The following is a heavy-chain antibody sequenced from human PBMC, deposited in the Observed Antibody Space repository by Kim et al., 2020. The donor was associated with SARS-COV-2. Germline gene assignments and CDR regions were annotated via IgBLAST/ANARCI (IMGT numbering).Heavy chain of an antibody. D-gene: IGHD2-15*01. CDR2: INHSGST. J-gene: IGHJ4*02. Sequence: SETLSLTCAVYGGSFSGYYWSWIRQPPGKGLEWIGEINHSGSTNYNPSLKSRVTISVDTSKNQFSLKLSSVTAADTAVYYCARGLGRRGGSQYPYYFDYWGQGTLVTVSS. CDR3: ARGLGRRGGSQYPYYFDY. CDR1: GGSFSGYY. V-gene: IGHV4-34*01.